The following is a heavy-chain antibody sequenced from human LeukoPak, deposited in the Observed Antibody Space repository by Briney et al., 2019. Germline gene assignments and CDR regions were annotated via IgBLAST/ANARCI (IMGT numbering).Heavy chain of an antibody. J-gene: IGHJ4*02. CDR1: GGSFSGYY. CDR2: INHSGST. V-gene: IGHV4-34*01. Sequence: SETLSLTCAVYGGSFSGYYWSWIRQPPGTGLEWIGEINHSGSTNYNPSLKSRVTISVDTSKNQFSLKLSSVTAADTAVYYCARSNLPAITMVRGVLDYWGQGTLVTVSS. CDR3: ARSNLPAITMVRGVLDY. D-gene: IGHD3-10*01.